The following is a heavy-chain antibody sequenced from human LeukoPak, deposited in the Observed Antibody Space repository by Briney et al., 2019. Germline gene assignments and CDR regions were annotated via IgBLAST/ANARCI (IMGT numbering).Heavy chain of an antibody. CDR1: GFIFSTYG. CDR3: ATSIAVADDFDY. D-gene: IGHD6-19*01. CDR2: ISSSSSYI. J-gene: IGHJ4*02. Sequence: GGSLRLSCEASGFIFSTYGMNWVRQAPGKGLEWVSSISSSSSYIYYADSVKGRFTISRDNAKNSLYLQMNSLRAEDTAVYYCATSIAVADDFDYWGQGTLVTVSS. V-gene: IGHV3-21*01.